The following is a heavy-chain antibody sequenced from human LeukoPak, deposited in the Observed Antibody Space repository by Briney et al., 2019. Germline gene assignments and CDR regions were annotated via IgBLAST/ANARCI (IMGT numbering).Heavy chain of an antibody. V-gene: IGHV3-53*01. CDR1: GFTVTTKS. J-gene: IGHJ4*02. D-gene: IGHD5/OR15-5a*01. CDR3: ASDQVSGVFDY. CDR2: FYSPGST. Sequence: PGGSLRLSCAASGFTVTTKSMAWVRQAPGRGLEWVSVFYSPGSTYYADSVHGRFTISRDNSLNTLFLQMNSLRVEDTAVYFCASDQVSGVFDYWGQGARVTVS.